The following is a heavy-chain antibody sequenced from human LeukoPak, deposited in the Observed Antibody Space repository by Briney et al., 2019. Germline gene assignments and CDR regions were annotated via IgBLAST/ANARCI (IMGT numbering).Heavy chain of an antibody. CDR2: IRYDGSNK. D-gene: IGHD1-26*01. CDR1: GFTFSSYG. J-gene: IGHJ3*02. V-gene: IGHV3-30*02. CDR3: AKDGVGSEGAFDI. Sequence: GGSLRLSCAASGFTFSSYGMHWVRQAPGKGLEWVAFIRYDGSNKYYADSVKGRFTISRDNSKNTLYLQMNSLRAEDTAVYYCAKDGVGSEGAFDIWGQGTMVTVSS.